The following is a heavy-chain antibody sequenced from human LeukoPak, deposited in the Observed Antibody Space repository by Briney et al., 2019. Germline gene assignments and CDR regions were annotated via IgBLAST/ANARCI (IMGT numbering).Heavy chain of an antibody. CDR3: ARRGDYGSGAYVY. Sequence: MSSETLSLTCAVYGGSFSGYYWSWIRQPPGKGLEWIGEINHSGSTNYNPSLKSRVTISVDTSKNQFSLKLSSVTAADTAVYYCARRGDYGSGAYVYWGQGTLVTVSS. J-gene: IGHJ4*02. CDR1: GGSFSGYY. V-gene: IGHV4-34*01. CDR2: INHSGST. D-gene: IGHD3-10*01.